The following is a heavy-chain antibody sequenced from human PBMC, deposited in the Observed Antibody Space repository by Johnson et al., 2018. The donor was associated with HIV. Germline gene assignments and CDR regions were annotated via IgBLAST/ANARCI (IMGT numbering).Heavy chain of an antibody. CDR3: AKRYDLGFGALDAFDI. CDR1: GFTFDDYG. CDR2: ISGSGGST. D-gene: IGHD5-12*01. V-gene: IGHV3-23*04. Sequence: VQLVESGGGVVRPGGSLRLSCAASGFTFDDYGMSWVRQAPGKGLEWVSAISGSGGSTYYADSVKGRFTISRDNSKNTLYLQMNSLRAEDTAVYYCAKRYDLGFGALDAFDIWGQGTMVTVSS. J-gene: IGHJ3*02.